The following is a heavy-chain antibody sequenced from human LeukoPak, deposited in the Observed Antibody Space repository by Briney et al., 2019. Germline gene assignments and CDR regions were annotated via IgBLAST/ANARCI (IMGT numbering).Heavy chain of an antibody. CDR2: IYTRGST. CDR3: AGEGHYYDSSGYYYGGEDY. Sequence: SETLSLTRTVSGGSISSYYWSWIRQPAGKGLEWIGRIYTRGSTNYNPSLKSRVTMSVGTSKNQFSLKLSSVTAADTAVYYCAGEGHYYDSSGYYYGGEDYWGQGTLVTVSS. CDR1: GGSISSYY. D-gene: IGHD3-22*01. V-gene: IGHV4-4*07. J-gene: IGHJ4*02.